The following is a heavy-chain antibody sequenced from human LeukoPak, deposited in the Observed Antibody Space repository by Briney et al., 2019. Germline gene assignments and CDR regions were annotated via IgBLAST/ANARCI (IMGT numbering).Heavy chain of an antibody. Sequence: SETLSLTCAVSGGSISSGGYSWSWIRQPPGKGLEWIGYIYHSGSTYYNPSLKTRVTISMDTSNNQFSLKLSSVTAADTAVYYCARDVVVTAATSHRFDPWGQGTLVTVSS. J-gene: IGHJ5*02. V-gene: IGHV4-30-2*01. CDR2: IYHSGST. CDR1: GGSISSGGYS. CDR3: ARDVVVTAATSHRFDP. D-gene: IGHD2-21*02.